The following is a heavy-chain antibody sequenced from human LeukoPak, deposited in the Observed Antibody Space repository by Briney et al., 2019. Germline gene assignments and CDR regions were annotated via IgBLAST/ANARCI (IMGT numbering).Heavy chain of an antibody. CDR2: IRGSGRGT. V-gene: IGHV3-23*01. J-gene: IGHJ1*01. D-gene: IGHD4-17*01. CDR1: GFTFSNYA. Sequence: PGGSLRLSCAVSGFTFSNYAMTWVRLAPGRGREWVSSIRGSGRGTDYAGSVRGRFTISRDNSKNTLYLQMNSLRAEDTAVYYCSRDPNGDYVGAFDFQRWGQGTLVTVSS. CDR3: SRDPNGDYVGAFDFQR.